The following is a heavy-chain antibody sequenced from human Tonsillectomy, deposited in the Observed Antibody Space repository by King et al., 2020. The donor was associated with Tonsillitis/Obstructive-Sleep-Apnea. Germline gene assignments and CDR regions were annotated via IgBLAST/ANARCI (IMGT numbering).Heavy chain of an antibody. CDR2: IYYGGST. CDR3: ARGEDYYGSGSYYDFDY. Sequence: VQLQESGPGLVKPSETLSLTCTVSGGSISSYYWSWIRQPPGKGLEWIGYIYYGGSTNYNPSLKSRVTISVDTSKNQFSLKLSSVTAADTAVYYCARGEDYYGSGSYYDFDYWGQGTLVTVSS. V-gene: IGHV4-59*01. J-gene: IGHJ4*02. D-gene: IGHD3-10*01. CDR1: GGSISSYY.